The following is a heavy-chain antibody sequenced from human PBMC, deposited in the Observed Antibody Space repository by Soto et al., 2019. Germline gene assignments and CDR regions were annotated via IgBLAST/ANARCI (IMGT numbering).Heavy chain of an antibody. CDR1: GFTFSSYW. CDR2: IKQDGSEK. J-gene: IGHJ4*02. V-gene: IGHV3-7*01. D-gene: IGHD3-22*01. CDR3: ARGDYYDSTGYYLGY. Sequence: EVQLVESGGGLVQPGGSLRLSCAASGFTFSSYWMSWVRQAPGKGLEWVANIKQDGSEKYYVDSVKGRFTISRDNAKNSLYLQMNSLRAEDTAVYYCARGDYYDSTGYYLGYWGQGTLVTVSS.